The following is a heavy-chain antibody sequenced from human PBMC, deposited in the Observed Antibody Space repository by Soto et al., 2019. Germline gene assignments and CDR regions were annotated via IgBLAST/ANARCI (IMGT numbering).Heavy chain of an antibody. CDR3: ASSDIVVVPAAKGYYYYYGMDV. CDR2: INAGNGNT. D-gene: IGHD2-2*01. Sequence: QVQLVQSGAEVKKPGASVKVSCKASGYTFTSYAMHWLRQAPGQRLEWMGWINAGNGNTKYSQKFQGRVTITRDTSASTAYMELSSLRSEDTAVYYCASSDIVVVPAAKGYYYYYGMDVWGQGTTVTVSS. V-gene: IGHV1-3*01. J-gene: IGHJ6*02. CDR1: GYTFTSYA.